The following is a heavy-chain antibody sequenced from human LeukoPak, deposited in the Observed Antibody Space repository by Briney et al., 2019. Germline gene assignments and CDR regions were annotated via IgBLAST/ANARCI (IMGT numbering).Heavy chain of an antibody. CDR2: ISYDGSNK. CDR1: GFTFSSYG. J-gene: IGHJ3*02. D-gene: IGHD6-19*01. Sequence: TGGSLRLSCAASGFTFSSYGMHWVRQAPGKGLEWVAVISYDGSNKYYADSVKGRFTISRDNSKNTLYLQMNSLRAEDTAVYYCAKDQGPHYSSGWFDAFDIWGQGTMVTVSS. V-gene: IGHV3-30*18. CDR3: AKDQGPHYSSGWFDAFDI.